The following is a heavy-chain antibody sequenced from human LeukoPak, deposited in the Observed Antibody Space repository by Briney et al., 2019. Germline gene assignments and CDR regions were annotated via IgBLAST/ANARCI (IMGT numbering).Heavy chain of an antibody. J-gene: IGHJ4*02. CDR1: RDSLSTYY. CDR2: IYYRVTS. Sequence: SETLSLTCTVSRDSLSTYYWSWIRQPPGKGLEWIGYIYYRVTSDYNPSLKSRVTMSVDMSTRQISLKLSSVTAADTAVYYCARAVGGDGSGSLWGPGTLVTVSS. D-gene: IGHD3-10*01. V-gene: IGHV4-59*01. CDR3: ARAVGGDGSGSL.